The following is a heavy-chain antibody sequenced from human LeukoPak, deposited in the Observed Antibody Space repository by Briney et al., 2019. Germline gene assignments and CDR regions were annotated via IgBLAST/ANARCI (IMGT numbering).Heavy chain of an antibody. V-gene: IGHV4-4*07. Sequence: SETLSLTCTVSGGSISSYHWSWIRQPAGKGLEWIGRIYTSGSTNYNPSLKSRVTMSVDTSKNQFSLKLSSVTAADTAVYYCARDGGNYYDSSGYYVNDAFDIWGQGTMVTVSS. CDR1: GGSISSYH. CDR2: IYTSGST. J-gene: IGHJ3*02. D-gene: IGHD3-22*01. CDR3: ARDGGNYYDSSGYYVNDAFDI.